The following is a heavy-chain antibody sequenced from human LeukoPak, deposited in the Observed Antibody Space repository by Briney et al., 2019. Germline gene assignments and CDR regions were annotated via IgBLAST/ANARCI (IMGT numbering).Heavy chain of an antibody. D-gene: IGHD3-10*01. CDR3: ARGAYYGSGTPDRY. Sequence: GGSLRLSCAASGFTFSSYEMNWVRQAPGKGLEWVSYISSSGSTVYYADSVKGRFTISRDNAKNSLYLQMNSLRAEDTAVYYCARGAYYGSGTPDRYWGQGTLVTVSS. J-gene: IGHJ4*02. V-gene: IGHV3-48*03. CDR2: ISSSGSTV. CDR1: GFTFSSYE.